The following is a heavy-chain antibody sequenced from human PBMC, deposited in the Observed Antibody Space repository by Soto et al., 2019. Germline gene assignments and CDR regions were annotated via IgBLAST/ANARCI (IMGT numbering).Heavy chain of an antibody. Sequence: GGSLRLSCAASGFTFSSYAMHWVRQAPGKGLEWVAVISYDGSNKYYADSVKGRFTISRDNSKNTLYLQMNSLRAEDTAVYYCARDPHSQRIVVVPAYPDYWGQGTLVTVSS. J-gene: IGHJ4*02. CDR1: GFTFSSYA. V-gene: IGHV3-30-3*01. CDR2: ISYDGSNK. CDR3: ARDPHSQRIVVVPAYPDY. D-gene: IGHD2-2*01.